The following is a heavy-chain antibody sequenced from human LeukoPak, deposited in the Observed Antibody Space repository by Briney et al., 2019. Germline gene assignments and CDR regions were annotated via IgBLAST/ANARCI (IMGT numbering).Heavy chain of an antibody. D-gene: IGHD6-19*01. V-gene: IGHV1-18*01. Sequence: ASVKVSCKASGYTFTSYGISWVRQAPGQGLEWMGWISAYNGNTNYAQKLQGRVTMTTDTSTSTAYMELRSLRSDDTAVYYCARVDSSGWYATGDNAFDIWGQGTMVTVSS. CDR1: GYTFTSYG. J-gene: IGHJ3*02. CDR3: ARVDSSGWYATGDNAFDI. CDR2: ISAYNGNT.